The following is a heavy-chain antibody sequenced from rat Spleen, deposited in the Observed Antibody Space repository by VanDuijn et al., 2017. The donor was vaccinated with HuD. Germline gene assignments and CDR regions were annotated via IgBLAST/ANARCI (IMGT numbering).Heavy chain of an antibody. V-gene: IGHV5-29*01. D-gene: IGHD1-12*02. Sequence: EVQLVESGGGLVQPGRSLTLSCAASGFTFNNYGVAWVRQAPTKGLEWVAPISYDGISTYYRDSVRGRFTISRDNAKSTLYLQMNGLNSEESATYYCTREGYDGTSSGFDYWGQGVMVTVSS. J-gene: IGHJ2*01. CDR3: TREGYDGTSSGFDY. CDR2: ISYDGIST. CDR1: GFTFNNYG.